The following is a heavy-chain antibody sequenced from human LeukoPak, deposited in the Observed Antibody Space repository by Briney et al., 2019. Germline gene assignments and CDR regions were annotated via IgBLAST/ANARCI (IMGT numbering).Heavy chain of an antibody. CDR3: ARDGYSYGFGY. Sequence: SETLSLTCTVSGGSISSYYWSWIRQPPGKGLELIGYIYYSGSTNYNPSLKSRVTISVDTSKNQFSLKLSSVTAADTAVYYCARDGYSYGFGYWGQGTLVTVSS. CDR1: GGSISSYY. V-gene: IGHV4-59*01. D-gene: IGHD5-18*01. J-gene: IGHJ4*02. CDR2: IYYSGST.